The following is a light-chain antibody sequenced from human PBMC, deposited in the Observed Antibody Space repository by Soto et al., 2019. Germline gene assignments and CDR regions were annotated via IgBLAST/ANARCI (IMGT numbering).Light chain of an antibody. V-gene: IGKV3-11*01. Sequence: EIVLTQSPSTLSLSPGERATLSCRASQSVSSYLAWYQQKPGQAPRLLIYDASNMATGIPARFSVSGSGTDFNLTISSLEPEDFAVYDCQQRSNWPLTFGGGTKVESK. J-gene: IGKJ4*01. CDR2: DAS. CDR1: QSVSSY. CDR3: QQRSNWPLT.